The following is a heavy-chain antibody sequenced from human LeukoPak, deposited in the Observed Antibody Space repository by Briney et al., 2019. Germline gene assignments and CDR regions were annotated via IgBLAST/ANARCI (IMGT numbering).Heavy chain of an antibody. V-gene: IGHV1-18*01. D-gene: IGHD6-13*01. CDR1: GYTFTSYG. CDR2: ISAYNGNT. CDR3: ARFLAAAGTSGWFDP. Sequence: APVKVSCKASGYTFTSYGISWVRQAPGQGLEWMGWISAYNGNTNYAQKLQGRVTMTTDTSTSTAYMELRSLRSDDTAVYYCARFLAAAGTSGWFDPWGQGTLVTVSS. J-gene: IGHJ5*02.